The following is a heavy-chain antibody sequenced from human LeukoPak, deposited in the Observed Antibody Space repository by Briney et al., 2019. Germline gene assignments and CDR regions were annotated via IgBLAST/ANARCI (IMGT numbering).Heavy chain of an antibody. CDR2: IVVGSGNT. J-gene: IGHJ6*02. CDR1: GFTFTSSA. D-gene: IGHD1-26*01. CDR3: AAVAPSGSYFDNYYYGMDV. V-gene: IGHV1-58*02. Sequence: ASVKVSCKASGFTFTSSAMQWVRQARGQRDEWIGWIVVGSGNTNYAQKFQERVTITRDMSTSTAYMELSSLRSEDTAVYYCAAVAPSGSYFDNYYYGMDVWGQGTTVTVSS.